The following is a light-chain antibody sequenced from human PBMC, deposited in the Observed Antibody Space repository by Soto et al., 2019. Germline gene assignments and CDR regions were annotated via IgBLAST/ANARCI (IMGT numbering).Light chain of an antibody. CDR1: QSVLYSSNNKSY. CDR3: QQYYTAPYT. Sequence: DIVMTQFPDSLTVPLGERATINCKPSQSVLYSSNNKSYLAWYQHKPGQPPKVLIYWASTRESGVPDRFSGSGSGTDFTLTISSLQADDVAVYYCQQYYTAPYTFGQGTKVDIK. J-gene: IGKJ2*01. CDR2: WAS. V-gene: IGKV4-1*01.